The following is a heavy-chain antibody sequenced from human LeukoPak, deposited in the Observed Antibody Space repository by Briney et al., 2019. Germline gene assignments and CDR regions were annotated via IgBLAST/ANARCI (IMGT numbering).Heavy chain of an antibody. J-gene: IGHJ4*02. CDR2: IWYDGSNK. CDR1: GFTFSSYG. V-gene: IGHV3-33*01. Sequence: GGPLRLSCAASGFTFSSYGMHWVRQAPGKGLEWVAVIWYDGSNKYYADSVNGRFTISRDNSKNTLYLQMNSLRAEDTAVYYCARDQVGDILTGTYYFDYWGQGTLVTVSS. D-gene: IGHD3-9*01. CDR3: ARDQVGDILTGTYYFDY.